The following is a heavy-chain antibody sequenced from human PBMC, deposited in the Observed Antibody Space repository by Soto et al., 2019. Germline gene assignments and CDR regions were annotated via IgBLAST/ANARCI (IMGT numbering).Heavy chain of an antibody. Sequence: ASVKVSCKASGYTFTSHAMHWVRQAPGQGLEWMGTINPGGGSTKYVQKFQGRVTMTRETSTSTVYMELSSLRSEDTALYYCARATPTVSTGEVWGQGTLVTVSS. V-gene: IGHV1-46*01. D-gene: IGHD4-17*01. CDR1: GYTFTSHA. CDR2: INPGGGST. CDR3: ARATPTVSTGEV. J-gene: IGHJ4*02.